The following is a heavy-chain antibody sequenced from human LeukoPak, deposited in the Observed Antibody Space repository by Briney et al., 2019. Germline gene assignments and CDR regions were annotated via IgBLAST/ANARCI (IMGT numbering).Heavy chain of an antibody. J-gene: IGHJ4*02. D-gene: IGHD2-15*01. CDR1: GYTFTSYG. CDR2: ISAYNGDT. V-gene: IGHV1-18*01. CDR3: ARGYCSGGSCSSFDY. Sequence: ASVKVSCKASGYTFTSYGISWVRQAPGQGLEWMGWISAYNGDTDYAQKLQGRVTMTTDTSTSTAYMELRSLRSDDTAMYYCARGYCSGGSCSSFDYWGQGTLVTVSS.